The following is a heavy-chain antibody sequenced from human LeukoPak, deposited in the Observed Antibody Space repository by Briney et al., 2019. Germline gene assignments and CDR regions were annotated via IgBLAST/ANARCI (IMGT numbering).Heavy chain of an antibody. Sequence: ASVKVSCKASGYTFTGYYMHWVRQATGQGLEWMGWINPNSGGTNYAQNFQGRVTMTGDTSINTAYMELSRLGYGDTAVYYCAINPDSSGGGSDWYFDLWGRGTLVTVSS. V-gene: IGHV1-2*02. J-gene: IGHJ2*01. CDR3: AINPDSSGGGSDWYFDL. CDR2: INPNSGGT. D-gene: IGHD3-22*01. CDR1: GYTFTGYY.